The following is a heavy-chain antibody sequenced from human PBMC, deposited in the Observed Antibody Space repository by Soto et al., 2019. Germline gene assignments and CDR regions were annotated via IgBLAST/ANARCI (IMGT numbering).Heavy chain of an antibody. CDR2: VSYDGGLQ. V-gene: IGHV3-30*03. Sequence: QAQLVESGGGVVQPGRSLRLSCAASGFTFSSYGMHWVRQAPGTGLEWVAVVSYDGGLQHYADSVKGRLTISRDNSKNIVLLQMNSLRAEDTAVYYCVSDRGYGHASVPYSWGQGTLVSVSS. CDR1: GFTFSSYG. D-gene: IGHD5-18*01. J-gene: IGHJ4*02. CDR3: VSDRGYGHASVPYS.